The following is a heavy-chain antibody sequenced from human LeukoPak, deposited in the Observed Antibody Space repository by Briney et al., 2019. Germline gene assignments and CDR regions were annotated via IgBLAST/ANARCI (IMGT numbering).Heavy chain of an antibody. J-gene: IGHJ3*02. V-gene: IGHV3-23*01. D-gene: IGHD2-21*01. CDR3: AKDLPYCGGDCYYDAFDI. CDR2: ISNSGGTT. Sequence: GGSLRLSCAASGFTFSSYAMSWVRQAPGKGLEWVSTISNSGGTTYYADSVKDRFTISRDNSKNTLYLQMNSLRAEDTAVYYCAKDLPYCGGDCYYDAFDIWGQGTMVTVSS. CDR1: GFTFSSYA.